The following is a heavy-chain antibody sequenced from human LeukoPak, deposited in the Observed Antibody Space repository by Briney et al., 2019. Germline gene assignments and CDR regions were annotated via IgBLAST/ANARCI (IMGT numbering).Heavy chain of an antibody. CDR3: ARSWNSGSYHPILYDAFDI. D-gene: IGHD1-26*01. J-gene: IGHJ3*02. CDR1: GFTFSSYW. CDR2: IKQDGSEK. V-gene: IGHV3-7*01. Sequence: GGSLRLSCAASGFTFSSYWMSWVRQAPGKGLEWVANIKQDGSEKYYVDSVKGRFTISRDNAKNSVYLRMNSLRAEDTAVYYCARSWNSGSYHPILYDAFDIWGQGTMVTVSS.